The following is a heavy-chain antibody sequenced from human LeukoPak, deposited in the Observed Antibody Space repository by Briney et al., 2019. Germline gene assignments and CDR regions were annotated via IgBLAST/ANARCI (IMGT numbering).Heavy chain of an antibody. J-gene: IGHJ4*02. V-gene: IGHV3-66*01. CDR1: GFTVSSNY. CDR2: IYSGGST. CDR3: TRDLRGVIPFDY. Sequence: PGGSLRLSCSASGFTVSSNYMSWVRQAPGEGLEWVSVIYSGGSTYYADSVKGRFTISRDNSKNTLYLQMNSLRVEDTAVYYCTRDLRGVIPFDYWGQGTLVTVSS. D-gene: IGHD3-10*01.